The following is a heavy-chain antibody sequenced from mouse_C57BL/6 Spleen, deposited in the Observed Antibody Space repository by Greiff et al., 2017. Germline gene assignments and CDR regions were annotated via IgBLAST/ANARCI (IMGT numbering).Heavy chain of an antibody. CDR3: ARTTTVGATEYFDV. D-gene: IGHD1-1*01. CDR2: IDPSDSYT. V-gene: IGHV1-69*01. Sequence: QVQLQQPGAELVMPGASVKLSCKASGYTFTSYWMHWVKQRPGQGLEWIGEIDPSDSYTNYNQKFKGKSTLTVDKSSSTAYMQLSSLTSEDSAVYYCARTTTVGATEYFDVWGTGTTVTVSS. CDR1: GYTFTSYW. J-gene: IGHJ1*03.